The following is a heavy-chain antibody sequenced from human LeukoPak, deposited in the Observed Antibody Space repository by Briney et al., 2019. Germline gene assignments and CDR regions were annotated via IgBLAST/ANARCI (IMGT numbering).Heavy chain of an antibody. V-gene: IGHV4-4*07. CDR2: IYTSGST. J-gene: IGHJ2*01. Sequence: SETLSLTCTVSGGSISNYYWSWIRQPAGKGLEWIGRIYTSGSTNYNPSLKSRVTMSVDTSKNQFSLKLSSVTAAGTAVYYCARVYYSSSYDYWYFDLWGRGTLVTVSS. CDR3: ARVYYSSSYDYWYFDL. CDR1: GGSISNYY. D-gene: IGHD6-13*01.